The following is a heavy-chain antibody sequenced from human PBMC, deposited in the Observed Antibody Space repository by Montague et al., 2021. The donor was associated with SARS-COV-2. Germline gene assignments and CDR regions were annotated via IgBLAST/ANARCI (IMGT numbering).Heavy chain of an antibody. D-gene: IGHD2-8*01. CDR2: IYYSGST. CDR1: GGSISGYY. J-gene: IGHJ6*02. Sequence: SETLSLTSTVSGGSISGYYWSWIRQPPGKGLEWIGYIYYSGSTKYNPFLESRVTVSVDRSKNQVSLKLSSVTAADTAVYYCARLLRSCTNGVCRTYYYYAMDVWGQGTTVTVSS. CDR3: ARLLRSCTNGVCRTYYYYAMDV. V-gene: IGHV4-59*01.